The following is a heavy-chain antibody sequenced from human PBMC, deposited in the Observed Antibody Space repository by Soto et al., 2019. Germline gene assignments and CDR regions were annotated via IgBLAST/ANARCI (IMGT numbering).Heavy chain of an antibody. CDR1: GYTFTTYG. CDR2: ISGYTGNT. J-gene: IGHJ6*02. Sequence: QVHLVQSGAEVKKPGASLKVSCKASGYTFTTYGINWVRQAPGQGLEWMGWISGYTGNTKYAQKFQGRGTMTTDTSTNTAYMEGRGLRSADMPVYYSARSGDLPYYYYAMAVWGQGTTVTVS. CDR3: ARSGDLPYYYYAMAV. D-gene: IGHD4-17*01. V-gene: IGHV1-18*03.